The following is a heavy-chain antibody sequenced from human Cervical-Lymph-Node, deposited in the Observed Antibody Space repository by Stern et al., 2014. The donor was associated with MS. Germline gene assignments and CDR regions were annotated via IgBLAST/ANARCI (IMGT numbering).Heavy chain of an antibody. Sequence: QDQLVQSGAEVKKPGASVTVSCNVAGHPLSELAMHWLRQLPTRGLEWMGQFDPEDGETVYAQQFQGRLSMTEDTSTGTAYMTLTALRSEDTAVYYCATDLCVGWGPGTLVTVSS. CDR1: GHPLSELA. D-gene: IGHD3-16*01. CDR2: FDPEDGET. CDR3: ATDLCVG. V-gene: IGHV1-24*01. J-gene: IGHJ4*02.